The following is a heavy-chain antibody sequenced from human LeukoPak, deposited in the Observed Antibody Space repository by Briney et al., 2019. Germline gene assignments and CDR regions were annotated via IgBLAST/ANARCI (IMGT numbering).Heavy chain of an antibody. Sequence: SETLSLTCAVYGGSFSGYYWSWIRQPPGKGLEWIGEINHSGSTNYNPSLKSRVTISVDTSKNQFSLKLSSVTAADTAVYYCARGPDRIRVLSGPRLDYWGQGTLVTVSS. CDR2: INHSGST. CDR1: GGSFSGYY. D-gene: IGHD3-3*01. V-gene: IGHV4-34*01. CDR3: ARGPDRIRVLSGPRLDY. J-gene: IGHJ4*02.